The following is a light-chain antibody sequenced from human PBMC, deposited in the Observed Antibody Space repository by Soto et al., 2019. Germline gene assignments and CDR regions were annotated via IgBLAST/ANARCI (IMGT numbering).Light chain of an antibody. CDR1: QSVSSSY. Sequence: EIVLTQSPGTLSLSPGERSTLSCRASQSVSSSYLAWYQQKPGQAPRLLIYGASSRATGIPDRFSGSGSGTEFTLTISSLQSEDFAVYYCQQYLDWPRTFGQGTKVDIK. V-gene: IGKV3-20*01. CDR2: GAS. CDR3: QQYLDWPRT. J-gene: IGKJ1*01.